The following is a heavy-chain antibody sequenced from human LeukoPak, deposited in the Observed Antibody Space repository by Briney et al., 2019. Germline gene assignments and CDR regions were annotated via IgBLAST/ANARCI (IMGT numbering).Heavy chain of an antibody. J-gene: IGHJ3*02. Sequence: GGSLRLSCAASGFTFSDYYMSWIRQAPGKGLEWVSYISSSGSTIYYADSVKGRFTISRDNAKNSLYLQMNSLRAEDTAVYYCARGENFIVVAPAAKEDAFDIWGQGTMVTVSS. CDR3: ARGENFIVVAPAAKEDAFDI. CDR1: GFTFSDYY. D-gene: IGHD2-2*01. CDR2: ISSSGSTI. V-gene: IGHV3-11*04.